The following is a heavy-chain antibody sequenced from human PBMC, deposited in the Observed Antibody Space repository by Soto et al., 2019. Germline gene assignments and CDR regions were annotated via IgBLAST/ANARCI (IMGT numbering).Heavy chain of an antibody. Sequence: LRLSCAASGFTFSSYGMHWVRQAPGKGLEWVAVISYDGSNKYYADSVKGRFTISRDNSKNTLYLQMNSLRAEDTAVYYCAKEGGENYYYYGMDVWGQGTTVTVSS. CDR3: AKEGGENYYYYGMDV. CDR2: ISYDGSNK. CDR1: GFTFSSYG. J-gene: IGHJ6*02. V-gene: IGHV3-30*18.